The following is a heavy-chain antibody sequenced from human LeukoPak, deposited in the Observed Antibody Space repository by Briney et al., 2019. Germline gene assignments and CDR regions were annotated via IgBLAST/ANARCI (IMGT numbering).Heavy chain of an antibody. V-gene: IGHV4-34*01. CDR1: GGSFSGYY. CDR2: INHSGST. D-gene: IGHD3-22*01. J-gene: IGHJ4*02. Sequence: SETLSLTCAVYGGSFSGYYWSWIRQPPGKGLEWIGEINHSGSTNYNPSLKSRVTISVDTSKNQFSLKLSSVTAADTAVHYCARKRASLYYYDSSGRFDYWGQGTLVTVSS. CDR3: ARKRASLYYYDSSGRFDY.